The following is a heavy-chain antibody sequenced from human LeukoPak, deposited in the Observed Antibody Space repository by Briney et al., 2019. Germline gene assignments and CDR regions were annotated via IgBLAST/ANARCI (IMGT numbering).Heavy chain of an antibody. V-gene: IGHV3-23*01. Sequence: GGSLRLSCAASGFTFSSYAMSWVRQAPGKGLEWVSAISGSGGSTYYADSVKGRFTISRDNSKNTLYLQTNSLRAEDTAVYYCAKERRYYDSSGYSDNWGQGTLVTVSS. CDR1: GFTFSSYA. D-gene: IGHD3-22*01. CDR2: ISGSGGST. J-gene: IGHJ4*02. CDR3: AKERRYYDSSGYSDN.